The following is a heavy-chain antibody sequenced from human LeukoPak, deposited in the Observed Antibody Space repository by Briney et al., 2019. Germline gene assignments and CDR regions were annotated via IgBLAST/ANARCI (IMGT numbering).Heavy chain of an antibody. CDR2: ISSSSSYI. J-gene: IGHJ6*02. CDR1: GFTFSSYS. V-gene: IGHV3-21*01. CDR3: ARSSVYYYGMDV. Sequence: GGSLRLSCAASGFTFSSYSMTWVPQAPGKGLEWVSSISSSSSYIYYADSVKGRFTISRDNAKNSLYLQMNSLRAEDTAVYYCARSSVYYYGMDVWGQGTTVTVSS.